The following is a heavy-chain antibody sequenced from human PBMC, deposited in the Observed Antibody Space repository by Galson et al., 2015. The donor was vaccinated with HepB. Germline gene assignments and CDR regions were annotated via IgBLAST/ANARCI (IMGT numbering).Heavy chain of an antibody. CDR3: AKHGSSWAYYFDY. CDR1: RFSFSSYA. Sequence: SLRLSCAGSRFSFSSYAMSWVRQAPGKGLEWVSAISASGSSTYYADSVKGRFTISRDNSDNTLSLQMNSLRAGDTAVYYGAKHGSSWAYYFDYWGQGTLVTVSS. J-gene: IGHJ4*02. V-gene: IGHV3-23*01. CDR2: ISASGSST. D-gene: IGHD6-13*01.